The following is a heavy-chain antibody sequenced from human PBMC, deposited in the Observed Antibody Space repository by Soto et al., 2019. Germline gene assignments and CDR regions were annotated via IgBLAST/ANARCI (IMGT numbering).Heavy chain of an antibody. J-gene: IGHJ6*02. CDR2: ISAYNGNT. D-gene: IGHD3-10*01. CDR1: GYTFTSYG. Sequence: QVQLVQSGAEVKKPGASVKVSCKASGYTFTSYGISWVRQAPGQGLEWMGWISAYNGNTNYAQKLQGRVTMTTDTSTSTAYMELRRLRSDDTAVYYCARDASMVRGATDYYSYGMDVWGQGTTVTVSS. V-gene: IGHV1-18*01. CDR3: ARDASMVRGATDYYSYGMDV.